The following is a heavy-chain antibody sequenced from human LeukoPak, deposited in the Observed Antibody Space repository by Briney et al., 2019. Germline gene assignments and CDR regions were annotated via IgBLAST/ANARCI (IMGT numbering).Heavy chain of an antibody. V-gene: IGHV4-39*07. J-gene: IGHJ4*02. CDR3: ARVTGYYDPSTRFGLDY. D-gene: IGHD3-16*01. CDR1: GGSISSSSYY. CDR2: IYYSGST. Sequence: PSETLSLTCTVSGGSISSSSYYWGWIRQPPGRGLEWIGSIYYSGSTYYNPSLKSRVTISVDTSKNQFSLKLSSVTAADTAVYYCARVTGYYDPSTRFGLDYWGQGTLVTVSS.